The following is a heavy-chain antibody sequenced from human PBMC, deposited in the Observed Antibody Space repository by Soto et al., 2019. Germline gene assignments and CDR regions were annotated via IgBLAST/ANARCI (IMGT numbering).Heavy chain of an antibody. Sequence: GGSLRLSCAASGFTFSSYAMSWVRQAPGKGLEWVSAISGSGGSTYYADSVKGRFTISRDNSKNTLYLQMNSLRAEDTAVYYCAKDPRGYSYGYDLDYWGQGTLVTVSS. V-gene: IGHV3-23*01. CDR3: AKDPRGYSYGYDLDY. CDR1: GFTFSSYA. CDR2: ISGSGGST. D-gene: IGHD5-18*01. J-gene: IGHJ4*02.